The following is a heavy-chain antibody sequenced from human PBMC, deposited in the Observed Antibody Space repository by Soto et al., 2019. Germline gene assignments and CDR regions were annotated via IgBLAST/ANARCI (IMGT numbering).Heavy chain of an antibody. V-gene: IGHV1-18*01. CDR3: ARGIAAAAARGMDV. J-gene: IGHJ6*02. CDR2: ISAYNGNT. D-gene: IGHD6-13*01. CDR1: GYTFTSYG. Sequence: ASVKVSCKASGYTFTSYGISWVRQAPGQGLEWMGWISAYNGNTNYAQKLQGRVTMTTDTSISTAYMELSRLRSDDTAVYYCARGIAAAAARGMDVWGQGTTVTVSS.